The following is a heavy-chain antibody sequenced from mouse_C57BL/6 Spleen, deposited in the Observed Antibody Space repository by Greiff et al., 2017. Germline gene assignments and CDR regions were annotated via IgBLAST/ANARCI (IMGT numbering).Heavy chain of an antibody. CDR2: IDPETGGT. V-gene: IGHV1-15*01. CDR1: GYTFTDYE. J-gene: IGHJ2*01. CDR3: QCLNWAYFDY. D-gene: IGHD6-1*01. Sequence: QVQLQQPGAELVRPGASVTLSCKASGYTFTDYEMNWVKQTPVHGLEWIGAIDPETGGTTYNQKFKGKATLTADKSSSTAYMELRSLTSEDSAFCDSQCLNWAYFDYWGQGTTLTVSS.